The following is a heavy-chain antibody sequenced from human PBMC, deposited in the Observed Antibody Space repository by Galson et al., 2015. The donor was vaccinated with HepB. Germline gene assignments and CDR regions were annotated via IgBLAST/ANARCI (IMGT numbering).Heavy chain of an antibody. CDR3: ARALISGVVVVAASDY. J-gene: IGHJ4*02. CDR1: GYTFTSYG. D-gene: IGHD2-15*01. CDR2: ISAYNGNT. Sequence: SVKVSCKASGYTFTSYGISWVRQAPGQGLEWMGWISAYNGNTNYAQKLQGRVTMTTDTSTSTAYMELRSLRSDDTAVYYCARALISGVVVVAASDYWGQGTLVTVSP. V-gene: IGHV1-18*01.